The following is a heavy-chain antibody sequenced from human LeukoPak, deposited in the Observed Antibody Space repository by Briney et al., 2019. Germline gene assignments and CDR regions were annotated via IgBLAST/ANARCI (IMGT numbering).Heavy chain of an antibody. Sequence: GGSLRLSCAGSGFTVSSSYMSWVRQAPGKGLEWVSVLYSGGSIFYADSVKGRFTISRDISKNMLYLQIHSLRADDTAVYYCARGAISSWYEDWGQGTLVTVSS. CDR1: GFTVSSSY. D-gene: IGHD6-13*01. CDR3: ARGAISSWYED. V-gene: IGHV3-66*02. CDR2: LYSGGSI. J-gene: IGHJ4*02.